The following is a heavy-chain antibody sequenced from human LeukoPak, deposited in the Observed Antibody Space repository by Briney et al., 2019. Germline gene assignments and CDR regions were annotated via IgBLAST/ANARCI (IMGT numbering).Heavy chain of an antibody. CDR1: GFTFSSYA. Sequence: GRSLRLSCAASGFTFSSYAMHWVRQAPGKGLEWAAVISYDGSNKYYADSVKGRFTISRDNSKNTLYLQMNSLRAEDTAVYYCARVMCGGDCYLYYYMDVWGKGTTVTVSS. CDR2: ISYDGSNK. CDR3: ARVMCGGDCYLYYYMDV. J-gene: IGHJ6*03. D-gene: IGHD2-21*02. V-gene: IGHV3-30*04.